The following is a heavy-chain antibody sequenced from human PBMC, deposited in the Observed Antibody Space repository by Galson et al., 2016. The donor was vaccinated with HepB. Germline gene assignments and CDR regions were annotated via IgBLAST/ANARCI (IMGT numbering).Heavy chain of an antibody. D-gene: IGHD3-9*01. CDR1: GFTFSSYG. CDR2: MWYDGSTN. J-gene: IGHJ4*02. Sequence: SLRLSCAASGFTFSSYGVHWVRQAPGKGLEWVAVMWYDGSTNYFADSVKGRFTISRDNSKNTLYLQMNSLTAEDTAVYYCARGRYGILTLADWGQGTLVTVAS. CDR3: ARGRYGILTLAD. V-gene: IGHV3-33*01.